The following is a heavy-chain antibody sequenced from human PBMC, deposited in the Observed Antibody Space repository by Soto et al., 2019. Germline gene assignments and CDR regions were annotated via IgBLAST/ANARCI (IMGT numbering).Heavy chain of an antibody. CDR1: GYTFTSYG. CDR2: ISAYNGNT. CDR3: AREGYYDSSGYYYAEYFQH. D-gene: IGHD3-22*01. Sequence: QVQLVQSGAEVKKPGASVKVSCKASGYTFTSYGISWVRQAPGQGLEWMGWISAYNGNTNYAQKLQGRVTMTTDTSTRTAYMELRSLRSDDTAVYYCAREGYYDSSGYYYAEYFQHWGQGTLVTVSS. V-gene: IGHV1-18*04. J-gene: IGHJ1*01.